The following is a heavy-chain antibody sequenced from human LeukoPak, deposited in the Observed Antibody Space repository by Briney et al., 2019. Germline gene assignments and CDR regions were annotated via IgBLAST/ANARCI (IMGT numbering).Heavy chain of an antibody. D-gene: IGHD6-6*01. CDR2: ISAYNGNT. J-gene: IGHJ4*02. Sequence: ASVKVSCKASGGTFSSYAISWVRQAPGQGLEWMGWISAYNGNTNYAQKLQGRVTMTTDTSTSTAYMELRSLRSDDTAVYYCARDRLAARPTFFDYWGQGTLVTVSS. V-gene: IGHV1-18*01. CDR3: ARDRLAARPTFFDY. CDR1: GGTFSSYA.